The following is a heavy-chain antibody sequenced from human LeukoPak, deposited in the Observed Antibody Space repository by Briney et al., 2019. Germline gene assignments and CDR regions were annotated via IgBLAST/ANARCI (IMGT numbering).Heavy chain of an antibody. CDR1: GGSISTYH. CDR2: MQDTGNN. CDR3: ARDKEHSYGRYFDF. V-gene: IGHV4-59*01. Sequence: SETLSPICTVSGGSISTYHWSWIRKSPGKGLEWIGFMQDTGNNNYNPSLRSRVTMFTVTSKNQFSLELSSVTAADTAVYYCARDKEHSYGRYFDFWGQGISVTVSS. D-gene: IGHD5-18*01. J-gene: IGHJ4*02.